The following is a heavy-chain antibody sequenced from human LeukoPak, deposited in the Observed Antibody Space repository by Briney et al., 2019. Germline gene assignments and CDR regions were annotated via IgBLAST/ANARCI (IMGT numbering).Heavy chain of an antibody. V-gene: IGHV3-21*01. CDR2: ISSSSSYI. CDR3: ARDRVVRGPCYYYGMDV. CDR1: GFTFSSYS. Sequence: GGSLRLSCAASGFTFSSYSMNWVRQAPGKGLEWVSSISSSSSYIYYADSVKGRFTISRDNAKNSLYLQMNSLRAEDTAVYYCARDRVVRGPCYYYGMDVWGQGTTVTVSS. J-gene: IGHJ6*02. D-gene: IGHD3-3*01.